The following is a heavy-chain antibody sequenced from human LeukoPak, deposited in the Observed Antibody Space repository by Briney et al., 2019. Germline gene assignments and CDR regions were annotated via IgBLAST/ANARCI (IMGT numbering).Heavy chain of an antibody. D-gene: IGHD2-2*01. CDR1: GFTFSSYG. Sequence: GRSLRLSCAASGFTFSSYGMHWVRQAPGKGLEWVAVISYDGSNKYYADSVKGRFTISRDNSKNTLYLQMNSLRAEDTAVYYCAKGLQLRVVPAALLYYYYGMDVWGQGTTVTVS. CDR2: ISYDGSNK. CDR3: AKGLQLRVVPAALLYYYYGMDV. J-gene: IGHJ6*02. V-gene: IGHV3-30*18.